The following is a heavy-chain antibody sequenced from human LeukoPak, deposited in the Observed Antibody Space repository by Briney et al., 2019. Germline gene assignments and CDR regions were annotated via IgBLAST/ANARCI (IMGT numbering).Heavy chain of an antibody. V-gene: IGHV1-2*02. CDR2: INPNSGST. J-gene: IGHJ6*02. D-gene: IGHD3-3*01. CDR3: ARGYYDFWSSYYTDAGGMDV. Sequence: GASVKVSCKASGYTFTGYYMHWVRQAPGQGLEWMGWINPNSGSTNYAQKFQGRVTMTRDTPISTAYMELSRLRSDDTAVYYCARGYYDFWSSYYTDAGGMDVWGQGTTVTVSS. CDR1: GYTFTGYY.